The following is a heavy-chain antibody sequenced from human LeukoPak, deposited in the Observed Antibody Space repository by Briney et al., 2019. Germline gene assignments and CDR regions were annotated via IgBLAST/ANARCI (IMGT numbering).Heavy chain of an antibody. J-gene: IGHJ4*02. D-gene: IGHD3-10*01. V-gene: IGHV4-39*01. CDR1: GGSISDNDYS. CDR3: AGRYYFVSGSYYPFDF. CDR2: IHYSGTT. Sequence: PSETLSLTCNVSGGSISDNDYSWDWIRQPPGKGLEWMGCIHYSGTTYSNPSLKSRISISVDTSKSQFSLKLRSVTAADTAVYYYAGRYYFVSGSYYPFDFWGQGTLVTVSS.